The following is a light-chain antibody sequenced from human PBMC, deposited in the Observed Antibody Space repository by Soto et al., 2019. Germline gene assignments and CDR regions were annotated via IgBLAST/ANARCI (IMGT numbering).Light chain of an antibody. V-gene: IGLV2-23*02. CDR2: EVN. CDR1: SSNVGSYKL. Sequence: QSALAQPASVSGSPGQSITISCTGTSSNVGSYKLVSWYQQHPGKAPKLMIFEVNKRPSGVSNRFSGSKSGNTASLTISGLKVEDEAAYYCCSSGGSPTYVFGTGTKSPS. CDR3: CSSGGSPTYV. J-gene: IGLJ1*01.